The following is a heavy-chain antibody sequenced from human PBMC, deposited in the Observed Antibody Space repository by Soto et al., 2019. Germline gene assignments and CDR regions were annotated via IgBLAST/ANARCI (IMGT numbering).Heavy chain of an antibody. J-gene: IGHJ4*02. CDR2: INHIGYT. CDR3: GPRGAVAPRGY. V-gene: IGHV4-34*02. Sequence: QVQLQQWGAGLLKPSETLSLTYAVSGGSFSDFYWTWIRQLPGKGLEWMGEINHIGYTNYNPSLESRVAISVDTSKNQFSLNLRSVTAADTAVYYCGPRGAVAPRGYWGQGTLVTVSS. CDR1: GGSFSDFY. D-gene: IGHD2-15*01.